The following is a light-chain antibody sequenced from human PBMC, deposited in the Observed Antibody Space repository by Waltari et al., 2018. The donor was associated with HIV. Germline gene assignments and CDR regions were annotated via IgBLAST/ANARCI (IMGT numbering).Light chain of an antibody. CDR2: GAS. CDR1: QSVSSN. J-gene: IGKJ1*01. V-gene: IGKV3-15*01. CDR3: QQYNNWPPWT. Sequence: EIVMTQSPDTLSVSPGERATLSCRASQSVSSNLAWYQQKPGQAPRPPIYGASTRATGIPARCSGSGSGTEFTLTISSLQSEDFAVYYCQQYNNWPPWTFGPGTKVEIE.